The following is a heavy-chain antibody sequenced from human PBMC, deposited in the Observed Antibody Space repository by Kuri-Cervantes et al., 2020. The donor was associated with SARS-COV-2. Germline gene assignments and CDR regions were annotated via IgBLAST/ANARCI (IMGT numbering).Heavy chain of an antibody. CDR2: IYPGDSDT. CDR1: GYSFTTYW. J-gene: IGHJ6*03. Sequence: KVSCKGSGYSFTTYWIGWVRQMPGKGLEWMGIIYPGDSDTRYRPSFQGQVTISADKSISTAFLQWSSLKASDTAIYYCARRAYGEQVDYYYMDVWGKGTTVTVSS. D-gene: IGHD4-17*01. CDR3: ARRAYGEQVDYYYMDV. V-gene: IGHV5-51*01.